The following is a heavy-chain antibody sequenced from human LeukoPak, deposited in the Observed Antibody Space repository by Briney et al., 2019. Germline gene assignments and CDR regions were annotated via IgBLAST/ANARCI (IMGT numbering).Heavy chain of an antibody. CDR1: SGSFSDYY. J-gene: IGHJ6*01. CDR3: ARTRRHYYGSGKNLTPWPAGLDV. V-gene: IGHV4-59*01. D-gene: IGHD3-10*01. CDR2: SGSS. Sequence: SETLSLTCTVSSGSFSDYYWTWMRQPPGQGLEWIGYSGSSKYNPSLESRATISVDTSKRHFSLTLSSVTAADTAIYYCARTRRHYYGSGKNLTPWPAGLDVWGQGTTVIVSA.